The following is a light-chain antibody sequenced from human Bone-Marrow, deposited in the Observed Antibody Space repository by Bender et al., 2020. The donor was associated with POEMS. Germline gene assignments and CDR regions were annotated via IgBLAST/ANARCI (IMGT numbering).Light chain of an antibody. V-gene: IGLV1-51*02. CDR3: ATWDSSLSEVL. J-gene: IGLJ3*02. CDR1: SSNIGNNY. CDR2: ENN. Sequence: QSVLTQPPSVSAAPGQKVTISCSGSSSNIGNNYVSWYQQLPGTAPKLLIYENNKRPSGIPDRFSGSKSGTSATLDITGLQTGDEADYYCATWDSSLSEVLFGGGTRLTVL.